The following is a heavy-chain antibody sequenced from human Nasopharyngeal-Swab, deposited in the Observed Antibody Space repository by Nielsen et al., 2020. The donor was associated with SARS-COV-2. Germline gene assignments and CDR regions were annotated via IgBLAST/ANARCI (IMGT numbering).Heavy chain of an antibody. CDR2: ISGSGGST. V-gene: IGHV3-23*01. D-gene: IGHD3-22*01. CDR3: AKEPIVTMIVVVIDTYFDY. J-gene: IGHJ4*02. Sequence: WIRQPPGKGLEWVSAISGSGGSTYYADSVKGRFTISRDNSKNTLYLQMNSLRAEDTAVYYYAKEPIVTMIVVVIDTYFDYWGQGTLVTVSS.